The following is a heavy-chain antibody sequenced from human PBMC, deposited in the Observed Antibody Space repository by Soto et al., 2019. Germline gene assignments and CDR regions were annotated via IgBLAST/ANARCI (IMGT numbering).Heavy chain of an antibody. D-gene: IGHD3-22*01. CDR3: ARYDSSGYYWPYYYYGMDV. J-gene: IGHJ6*02. Sequence: EVQLVESGGGLVKPGGSLRLSCAASGFTFSTYSRNWVRQAPGKGLEWVSSISSSSSYIYYADSVKGRFTISRDNAKNSLYLQMTSMRAEDTAVYYCARYDSSGYYWPYYYYGMDVWGQGTTVTVSS. CDR1: GFTFSTYS. V-gene: IGHV3-21*01. CDR2: ISSSSSYI.